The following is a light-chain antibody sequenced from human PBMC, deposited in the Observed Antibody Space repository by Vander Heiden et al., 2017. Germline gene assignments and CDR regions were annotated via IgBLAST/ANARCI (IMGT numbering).Light chain of an antibody. Sequence: DIQMTQSPPSLPASVGDRVTTTCRPSQTISSSLNWYQQKPAKAPNLLIYATSHLHDGVPSRFSGSGSGTDFTLTISSLQPEDFATYYCQQSYSTPRTFGQGTKVEIK. V-gene: IGKV1-39*01. J-gene: IGKJ1*01. CDR1: QTISSS. CDR3: QQSYSTPRT. CDR2: ATS.